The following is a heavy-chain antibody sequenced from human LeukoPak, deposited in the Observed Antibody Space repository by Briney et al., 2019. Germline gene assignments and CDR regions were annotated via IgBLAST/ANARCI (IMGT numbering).Heavy chain of an antibody. J-gene: IGHJ6*03. V-gene: IGHV4-34*01. CDR2: INHSGST. Sequence: SETLSLTCAVYGGSFSGYYWSWIRQPPGKGLEWIGEINHSGSTNYNPSLKSRVTISVDTSKNQFSLKLSSVTAADTAVYYCARGRIQLRPPGYYYMDVWGKGTTVTVSS. CDR1: GGSFSGYY. D-gene: IGHD5-18*01. CDR3: ARGRIQLRPPGYYYMDV.